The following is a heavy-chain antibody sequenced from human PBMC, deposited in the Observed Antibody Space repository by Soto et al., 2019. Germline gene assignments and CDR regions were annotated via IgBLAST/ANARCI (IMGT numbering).Heavy chain of an antibody. Sequence: QVQLVQSGAEVKKPGSSVKVSCKASGGTFSSYAISWVRQAPGQGLEWMGGIIPIFGTTTYAQKFQGRVTINADESTSTAYMELSRLRSEDTAVYYCARDIVVVVAGAGDYYGMDVWGQGTTVTVSS. CDR1: GGTFSSYA. D-gene: IGHD2-15*01. J-gene: IGHJ6*02. CDR3: ARDIVVVVAGAGDYYGMDV. CDR2: IIPIFGTT. V-gene: IGHV1-69*12.